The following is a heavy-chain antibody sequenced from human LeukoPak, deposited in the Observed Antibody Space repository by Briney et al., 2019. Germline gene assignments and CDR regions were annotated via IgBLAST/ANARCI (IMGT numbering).Heavy chain of an antibody. Sequence: SETLSLTCTVSGGSISGGGYYWSWIRQHPGKGLEWIGYIYYSGSTYYNPSLKSRVTISVDTSKNQFSLKLSSVTAADTAVYYCATTYGADGYAFDIWGQGTMVTVSS. V-gene: IGHV4-31*03. CDR3: ATTYGADGYAFDI. J-gene: IGHJ3*02. CDR1: GGSISGGGYY. D-gene: IGHD1-1*01. CDR2: IYYSGST.